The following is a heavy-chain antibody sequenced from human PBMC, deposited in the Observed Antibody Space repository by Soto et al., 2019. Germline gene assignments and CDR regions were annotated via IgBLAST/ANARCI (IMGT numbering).Heavy chain of an antibody. Sequence: SGPTLVNPTQTLTLTCTFSGFSLNSNGMCVNWIRQPPGKALGWRALIDWDDDKYYSTSLQTRLTISRDTSKNQVVLTMTNMDPVDTPTYYCARTSALPLGYPHGMDGWGQGTTVTVSS. CDR3: ARTSALPLGYPHGMDG. D-gene: IGHD1-1*01. J-gene: IGHJ6*02. CDR1: GFSLNSNGMC. CDR2: IDWDDDK. V-gene: IGHV2-70*13.